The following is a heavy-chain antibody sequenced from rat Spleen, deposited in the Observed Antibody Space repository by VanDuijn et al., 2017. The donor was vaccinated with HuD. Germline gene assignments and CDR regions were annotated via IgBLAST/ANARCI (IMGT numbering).Heavy chain of an antibody. V-gene: IGHV5S23*01. J-gene: IGHJ3*01. Sequence: EVQLVESGGGLVQPGRSLKLSCAASGFTFSNYDMAWVRQAPTKGLEWVASISTGGGNTYYRDSVKGRFTISRDNAKSTLYLQMDSLRSEDTATYYCARKQPGWFAYWGQGTLVTVSS. CDR1: GFTFSNYD. CDR3: ARKQPGWFAY. CDR2: ISTGGGNT.